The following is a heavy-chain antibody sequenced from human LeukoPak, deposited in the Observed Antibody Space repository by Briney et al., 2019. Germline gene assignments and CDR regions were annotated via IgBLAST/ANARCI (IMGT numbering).Heavy chain of an antibody. V-gene: IGHV1-46*01. CDR1: GYTFTSYY. CDR3: ARDGYNKPAFDY. J-gene: IGHJ4*02. Sequence: ASVKVSCKASGYTFTSYYMHWVRQAPGQGLEWMGIINPSGGSTSYAQKFQGRVTMTRDTSTSTAYMELSSLRSEDTAVYYCARDGYNKPAFDYWGQGTLVTVSS. D-gene: IGHD5-24*01. CDR2: INPSGGST.